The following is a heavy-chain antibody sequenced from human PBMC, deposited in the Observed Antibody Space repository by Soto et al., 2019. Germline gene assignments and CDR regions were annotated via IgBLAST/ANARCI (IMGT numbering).Heavy chain of an antibody. J-gene: IGHJ4*02. D-gene: IGHD5-18*01. CDR3: ARAQYSYGDSESFDY. Sequence: SETLSLTCTVSGGSISSYYWSWIRQPPGKGLEWIGYIYYSGSTNYNPSLKSRVTISVDTSKNQFSLKLSSVTAADTAVYYCARAQYSYGDSESFDYWGQGTLVTVSS. CDR2: IYYSGST. CDR1: GGSISSYY. V-gene: IGHV4-59*01.